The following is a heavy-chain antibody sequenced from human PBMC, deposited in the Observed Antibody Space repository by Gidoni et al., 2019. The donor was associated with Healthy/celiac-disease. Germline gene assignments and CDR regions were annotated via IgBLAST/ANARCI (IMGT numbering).Heavy chain of an antibody. CDR1: GFTFSSYE. D-gene: IGHD5-18*01. Sequence: EVQLVESGGGLVQPGGSLRLSCAASGFTFSSYEMNWVRQAPGKGLEWVSYISSSGSTIYYADSVKGRFTISRDNAKNSLYLQMNSLRAEDTAVYYCASESAMVTAFDYWGQGTLVTVSS. V-gene: IGHV3-48*03. CDR3: ASESAMVTAFDY. J-gene: IGHJ4*02. CDR2: ISSSGSTI.